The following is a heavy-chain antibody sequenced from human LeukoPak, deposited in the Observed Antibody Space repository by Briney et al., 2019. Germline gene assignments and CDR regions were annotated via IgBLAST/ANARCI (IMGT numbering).Heavy chain of an antibody. CDR2: IYYSGST. CDR3: VNYYDSSDYQQPNHFDY. V-gene: IGHV4-39*01. D-gene: IGHD3-22*01. CDR1: GGSISSSSYY. Sequence: SETLSPTCTVSGGSISSSSYYWGWIRQPPGKGLDWIGSIYYSGSTYYNPSLKSRFTISVDTSKNQFSLKLSSVTAADTAVYYCVNYYDSSDYQQPNHFDYWGQGTLVTVSS. J-gene: IGHJ4*02.